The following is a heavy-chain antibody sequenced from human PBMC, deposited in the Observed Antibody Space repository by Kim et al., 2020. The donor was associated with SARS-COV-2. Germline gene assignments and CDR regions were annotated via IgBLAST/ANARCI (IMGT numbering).Heavy chain of an antibody. Sequence: GGSLRLSCAASGFTFSSYAMSWVRQAPGKGLEWVSAISGSGGSTYYADSVKGRFTISRDNSKNTLYLQMNSLRAEDTAVYYCARYYDILTGYAMFDYWGQGTLVTVSS. CDR3: ARYYDILTGYAMFDY. V-gene: IGHV3-23*01. CDR2: ISGSGGST. D-gene: IGHD3-9*01. J-gene: IGHJ4*02. CDR1: GFTFSSYA.